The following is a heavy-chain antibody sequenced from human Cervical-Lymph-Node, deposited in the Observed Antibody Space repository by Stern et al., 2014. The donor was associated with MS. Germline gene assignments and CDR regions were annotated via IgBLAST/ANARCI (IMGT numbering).Heavy chain of an antibody. D-gene: IGHD3-16*01. V-gene: IGHV3-33*01. CDR2: IWYDGTEE. J-gene: IGHJ6*02. Sequence: QVQLVESEGGVVQPGRSLRLSCAASGFTFENYGMHWVRQAPGKGLEWVALIWYDGTEEYYTDSVKGRFTISRDNSKRILYLQMNRLRAEDTAVYYCARRRSLLGPYAMDVWGQGTPVIVSS. CDR3: ARRRSLLGPYAMDV. CDR1: GFTFENYG.